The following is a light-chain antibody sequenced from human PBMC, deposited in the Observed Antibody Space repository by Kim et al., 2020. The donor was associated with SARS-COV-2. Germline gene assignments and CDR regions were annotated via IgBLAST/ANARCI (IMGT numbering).Light chain of an antibody. CDR3: QQRSNWPLT. Sequence: LSPGETASPSCGASQSVRGYLACYQQKPGQAPRLLFYNASNRATGIPARFSGSGSGTDFTLTISSLEPEDFAVYYCQQRSNWPLTFGGGTKVDIK. CDR1: QSVRGY. J-gene: IGKJ4*01. V-gene: IGKV3-11*01. CDR2: NAS.